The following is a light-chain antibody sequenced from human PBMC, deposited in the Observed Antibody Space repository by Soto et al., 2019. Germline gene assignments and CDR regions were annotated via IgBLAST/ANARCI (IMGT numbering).Light chain of an antibody. CDR1: SSDVGGYNY. CDR2: DVS. V-gene: IGLV2-14*01. Sequence: QSVLTQPASVSGFPGQSITISCTGTSSDVGGYNYVSWYQQHPGKAPKPMIYDVSNRPSGVSNRFSGSKSGNTASLTISGLQAEDEADYYCSSYTSSYYVFGTGTKVTVL. J-gene: IGLJ1*01. CDR3: SSYTSSYYV.